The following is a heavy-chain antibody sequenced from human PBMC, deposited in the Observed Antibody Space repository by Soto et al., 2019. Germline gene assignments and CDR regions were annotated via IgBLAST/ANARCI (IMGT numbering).Heavy chain of an antibody. D-gene: IGHD2-2*01. CDR1: GGSISSYH. J-gene: IGHJ6*02. CDR3: GRARRIPAGDDYYFYGMDV. CDR2: IYYSGST. Sequence: TSETLSLTCTVSGGSISSYHWSWIRQPPGKGLEWIGYIYYSGSTKYNPSLKSRVTISVDTSNNQFSLKLNSVTAADTAAYYCGRARRIPAGDDYYFYGMDVWGRGTTVTVSS. V-gene: IGHV4-59*01.